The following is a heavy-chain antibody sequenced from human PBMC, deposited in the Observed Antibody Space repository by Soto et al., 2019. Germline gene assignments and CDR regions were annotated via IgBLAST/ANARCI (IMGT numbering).Heavy chain of an antibody. D-gene: IGHD2-2*01. CDR1: GGSISSYY. J-gene: IGHJ4*02. Sequence: SETLSLTCTVSGGSISSYYWSWIRQPPGKGLEWIGYIYYSGSTNYNPSLKSRVTISVDTSKNQFSLKLSSVTAADTAVYYCARDPGECSSTSCYAVGFDYWGQGTLVTVS. CDR3: ARDPGECSSTSCYAVGFDY. V-gene: IGHV4-59*01. CDR2: IYYSGST.